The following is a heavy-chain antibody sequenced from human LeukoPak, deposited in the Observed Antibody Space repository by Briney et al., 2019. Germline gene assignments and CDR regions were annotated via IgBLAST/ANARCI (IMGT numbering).Heavy chain of an antibody. Sequence: PSETLSLTCAVSGGSISSGGYSWSWIRQPPGTGLEWIGYIYHSGSTYYNPSLKSRVTISVDRSKNQFSLKLSSVTAADTAVYYCARGRRDFDYWGQGTLVTVSS. J-gene: IGHJ4*02. V-gene: IGHV4-30-2*01. CDR2: IYHSGST. CDR1: GGSISSGGYS. CDR3: ARGRRDFDY.